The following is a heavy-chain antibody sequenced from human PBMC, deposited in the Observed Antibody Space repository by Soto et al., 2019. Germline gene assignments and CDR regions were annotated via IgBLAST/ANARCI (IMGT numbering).Heavy chain of an antibody. J-gene: IGHJ2*01. V-gene: IGHV3-33*06. Sequence: QVQVAESGGGVVHPGGSLTLSCAASGFSFSDHGMHWFRQAPGKEPEWVAIIWFDGSQQHYADSVKGRFVISRDNSKNMLFLQMNSLRVEYTATYYCVKEQRDQARYWYFDVWGRGALVAVSS. CDR2: IWFDGSQQ. CDR1: GFSFSDHG. D-gene: IGHD1-1*01. CDR3: VKEQRDQARYWYFDV.